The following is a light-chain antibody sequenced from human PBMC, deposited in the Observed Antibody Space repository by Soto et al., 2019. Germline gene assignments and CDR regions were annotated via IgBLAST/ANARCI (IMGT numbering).Light chain of an antibody. Sequence: QSALTQPASVSGSPGQSITISCTGTSSDVGGYNYVSWYQQYPGKAPKLMIXXXXXXXXXXXXXXXXSKSGNTASLTISGLQAXXXXXYYCNSYTSSSTLVFGGGTKLTVL. CDR1: SSDVGGYNY. CDR3: NSYTSSSTLV. V-gene: IGLV2-14*01. J-gene: IGLJ2*01. CDR2: XXX.